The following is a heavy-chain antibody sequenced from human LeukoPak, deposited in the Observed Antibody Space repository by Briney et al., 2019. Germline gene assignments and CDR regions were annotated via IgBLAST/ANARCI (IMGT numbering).Heavy chain of an antibody. CDR1: GGSISSYY. J-gene: IGHJ4*02. CDR3: SRDGSDYGVAFDY. Sequence: SETLSLTCSVSGGSISSYYWSWIRQPAGKGLEGVGCIYISGSTNQHPPLKRRATIPVDMPKKELSLTESSVTAADTAVYYCSRDGSDYGVAFDYWGQGTLVTVSS. CDR2: IYISGST. D-gene: IGHD4-17*01. V-gene: IGHV4-4*07.